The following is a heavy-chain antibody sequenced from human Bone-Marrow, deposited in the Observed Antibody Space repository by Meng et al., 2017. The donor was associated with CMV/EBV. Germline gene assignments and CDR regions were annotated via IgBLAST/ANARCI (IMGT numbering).Heavy chain of an antibody. D-gene: IGHD2-2*01. CDR2: IVSGGST. J-gene: IGHJ5*02. V-gene: IGHV3-53*01. CDR1: GFTVSSNY. CDR3: ARTVVPASNNWFDT. Sequence: GESLKISCAASGFTVSSNYMSWVRQAPGKGLEWVSVIVSGGSTYYADSVKGRFTISRDQSTNTLYLQMNSRRAENTAVYYGARTVVPASNNWFDTWGQGTLVTVSS.